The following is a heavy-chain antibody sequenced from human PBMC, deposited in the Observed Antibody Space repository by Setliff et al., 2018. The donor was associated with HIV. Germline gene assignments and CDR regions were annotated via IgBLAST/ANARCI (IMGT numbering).Heavy chain of an antibody. V-gene: IGHV4-38-2*02. CDR3: ATPHREREDDAFDI. CDR2: MYPNGRT. D-gene: IGHD1-1*01. Sequence: PSETLSLTCNVSGFSIGNFYYWGWVRQPTGKGLEWVGSMYPNGRTYYNPSVKSRVTISVDTSKNQFFLKLSSVTAADTAMYYCATPHREREDDAFDIWGQGTKVTVSS. J-gene: IGHJ3*02. CDR1: GFSIGNFYY.